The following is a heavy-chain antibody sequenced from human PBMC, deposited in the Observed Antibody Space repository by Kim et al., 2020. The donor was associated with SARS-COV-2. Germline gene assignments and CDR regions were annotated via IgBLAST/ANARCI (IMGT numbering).Heavy chain of an antibody. V-gene: IGHV5-51*01. Sequence: GESLKISCKGSGYSFTSYWIGWVRQMPGKGLEWMGIIYPGDSDTRYSPSFQGQVTISADKSISTAYLQWSSLKASDTAMYYCARPICSGGSCYHFDYWGQGTLVTVSS. CDR3: ARPICSGGSCYHFDY. J-gene: IGHJ4*02. CDR2: IYPGDSDT. D-gene: IGHD2-15*01. CDR1: GYSFTSYW.